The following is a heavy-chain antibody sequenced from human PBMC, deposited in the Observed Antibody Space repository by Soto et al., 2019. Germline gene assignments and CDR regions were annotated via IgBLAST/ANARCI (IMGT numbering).Heavy chain of an antibody. V-gene: IGHV6-1*01. J-gene: IGHJ5*02. D-gene: IGHD6-19*01. CDR1: GDSASSNSAA. CDR2: TYYRSKWYN. CDR3: AREEVAGILLVNWFDP. Sequence: PSQTLSLTCAISGDSASSNSAAWNWIRQSPSRGLEWLGRTYYRSKWYNDYAVSVKSRITINPDTSKNQFSLQLNSVTPEDTAVYYCAREEVAGILLVNWFDPWGQGTLVTVSS.